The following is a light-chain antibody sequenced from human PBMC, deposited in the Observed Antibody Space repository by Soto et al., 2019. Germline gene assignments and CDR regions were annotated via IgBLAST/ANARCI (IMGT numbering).Light chain of an antibody. V-gene: IGKV1-39*01. J-gene: IGKJ1*01. CDR3: LQTYTTPWT. Sequence: DIQMTQSPSSLSASVGDRVTITCRASQSISDYLSWYQQKPGKAPKLLIYSVSTLQCGVPSKFRGTGSGTDFTLTISSLQPEDFATYYCLQTYTTPWTFGQGTKVEIK. CDR1: QSISDY. CDR2: SVS.